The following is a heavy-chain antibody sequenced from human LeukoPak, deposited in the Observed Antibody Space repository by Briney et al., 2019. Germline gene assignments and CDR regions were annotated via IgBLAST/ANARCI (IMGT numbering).Heavy chain of an antibody. V-gene: IGHV4-39*07. J-gene: IGHJ4*02. Sequence: PSETLSLTCTVSGGSISSSSYYWGWIRQPPGKGLERIGSIYYSGSTYYNPSLKSRVTISVDTSKNQFSLKLSSVTAADTAVYYCARGSAVAGHDYWGQGTLVTVSS. CDR2: IYYSGST. D-gene: IGHD6-19*01. CDR3: ARGSAVAGHDY. CDR1: GGSISSSSYY.